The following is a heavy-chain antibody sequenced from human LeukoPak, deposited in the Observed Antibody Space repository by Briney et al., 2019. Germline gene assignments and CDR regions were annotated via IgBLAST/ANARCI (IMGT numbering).Heavy chain of an antibody. V-gene: IGHV3-21*04. CDR3: AKRITMVRGVINPSFDY. D-gene: IGHD3-10*01. J-gene: IGHJ4*02. Sequence: AGGSLRLSCAASGFTFSSYSMNWVRQAPGKGLEWVSSISSSSSYIYYADSVKGRFTISRDNSKNTLYLQMNSLRAEDTAVYYCAKRITMVRGVINPSFDYWGQGTLVTVSS. CDR1: GFTFSSYS. CDR2: ISSSSSYI.